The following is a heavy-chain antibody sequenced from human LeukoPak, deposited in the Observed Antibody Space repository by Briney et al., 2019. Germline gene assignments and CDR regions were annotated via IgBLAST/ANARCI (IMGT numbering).Heavy chain of an antibody. Sequence: ASVKVSCKASGYTFTDYYIHWVRQAPGQGLEWMGWLNPNSGGTVYAQKFQGRVTMTRDTSISTAYMELSRLRSDDTAIYYCARDAYCTPTNCYGWLDPWGQGTLVTVSS. D-gene: IGHD2-2*01. J-gene: IGHJ5*02. CDR3: ARDAYCTPTNCYGWLDP. CDR1: GYTFTDYY. V-gene: IGHV1-2*02. CDR2: LNPNSGGT.